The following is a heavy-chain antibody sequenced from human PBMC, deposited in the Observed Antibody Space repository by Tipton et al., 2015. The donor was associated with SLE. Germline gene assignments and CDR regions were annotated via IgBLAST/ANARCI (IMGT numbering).Heavy chain of an antibody. CDR3: ARVVAAAGTAFDI. J-gene: IGHJ3*02. V-gene: IGHV4-34*01. CDR1: GGSFSGYY. Sequence: LRPSCAVYGGSFSGYYWSWIRQPPGKGLEWIGEINHSGSTNYNPSLKSRVTISVDTSKNQFSLKLSSVTAADTAVYYCARVVAAAGTAFDIWGQGTMVTVSS. D-gene: IGHD6-13*01. CDR2: INHSGST.